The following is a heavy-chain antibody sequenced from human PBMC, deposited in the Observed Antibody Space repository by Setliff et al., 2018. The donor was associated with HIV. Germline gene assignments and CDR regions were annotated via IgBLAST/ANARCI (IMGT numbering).Heavy chain of an antibody. J-gene: IGHJ2*01. Sequence: SETLSLTCIVSGASTSTYSWSWIRQSPGKGLECIGYISTSGSTNYNPSLKSRVTISLDTSKNQFSLKLTSVTAADTAVYYCARHPDSGFYYSPLLNNWYFDLWGPGTLVTVSS. V-gene: IGHV4-4*09. CDR2: ISTSGST. CDR3: ARHPDSGFYYSPLLNNWYFDL. D-gene: IGHD3-22*01. CDR1: GASTSTYS.